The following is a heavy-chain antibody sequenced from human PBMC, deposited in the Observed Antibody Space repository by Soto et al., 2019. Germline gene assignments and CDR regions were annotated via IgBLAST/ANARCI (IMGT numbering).Heavy chain of an antibody. CDR3: ARDTSYYYGSGVALLK. V-gene: IGHV4-4*02. CDR2: IHHSGIT. D-gene: IGHD3-10*01. J-gene: IGHJ4*02. CDR1: GGSISSSNW. Sequence: QVQLQESGPGLVKPSGTLSLTCAVSGGSISSSNWWNWVRQPPGKGLEWMGEIHHSGITNYNPSLKSRVTISIDKSKNQFSLKLNSVTAADTAMYYCARDTSYYYGSGVALLKWRQGTLVTVSS.